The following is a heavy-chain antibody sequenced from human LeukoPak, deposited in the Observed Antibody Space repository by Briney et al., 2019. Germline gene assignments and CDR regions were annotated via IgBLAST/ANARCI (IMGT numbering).Heavy chain of an antibody. Sequence: GASIKVSCKASGYTFTDYYMHWVRQAPGQGFEWMGRINFNSGAANYGQRFQGRVTISADKSISTASLQWSSLKASDTAMYYCAITPRYCGGDCSAVYYFDYWGQGTLVTVSS. V-gene: IGHV1-2*06. J-gene: IGHJ4*02. CDR3: AITPRYCGGDCSAVYYFDY. D-gene: IGHD2-21*02. CDR1: GYTFTDYY. CDR2: INFNSGAA.